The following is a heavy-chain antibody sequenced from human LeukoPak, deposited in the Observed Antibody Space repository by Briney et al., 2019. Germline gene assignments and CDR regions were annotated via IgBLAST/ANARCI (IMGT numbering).Heavy chain of an antibody. Sequence: GGSLRLSCAASGFIFSDYYMSWIRQTPGKGLEWVGFIRSKAYGGTTEYAASVKGRFTISRDDSKSIAYLQMNSLKAEDTAVYYCTIVVVTAPVYWGQGTLVTVSS. J-gene: IGHJ4*02. CDR1: GFIFSDYY. D-gene: IGHD2-21*02. CDR2: IRSKAYGGTT. CDR3: TIVVVTAPVY. V-gene: IGHV3-49*03.